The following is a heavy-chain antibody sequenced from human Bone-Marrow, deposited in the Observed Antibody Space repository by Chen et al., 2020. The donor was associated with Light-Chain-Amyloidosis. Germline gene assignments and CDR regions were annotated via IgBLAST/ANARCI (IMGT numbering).Heavy chain of an antibody. CDR2: IYHTGNT. J-gene: IGHJ3*02. D-gene: IGHD2-15*01. V-gene: IGHV4-39*01. Sequence: QLQLQESGPGLVKPSETVSLTCSVSGGDISSTRYSWGWIRQPPGKGLEWVGNIYHTGNTYHNPSLKSRVTMSVDTSKDQFSLHVNSVTAADTAIYYCAGLAVVEGATAINAFDIWGQGTMVIVSS. CDR1: GGDISSTRYS. CDR3: AGLAVVEGATAINAFDI.